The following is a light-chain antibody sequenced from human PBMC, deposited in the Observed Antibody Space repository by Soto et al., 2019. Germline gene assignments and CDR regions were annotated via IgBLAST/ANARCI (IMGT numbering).Light chain of an antibody. CDR3: SSYTNINTRACV. J-gene: IGLJ1*01. CDR2: EVT. CDR1: SGDIGSYNR. V-gene: IGLV2-14*01. Sequence: QSVLTQPASVSGSPGQSITISCTGTSGDIGSYNRVSWYQQHPGKAPKLIIYEVTDRPSGVSNRFSGSESANTASLTISGLQAEDEAEYYCSSYTNINTRACVFGTGTKVTVL.